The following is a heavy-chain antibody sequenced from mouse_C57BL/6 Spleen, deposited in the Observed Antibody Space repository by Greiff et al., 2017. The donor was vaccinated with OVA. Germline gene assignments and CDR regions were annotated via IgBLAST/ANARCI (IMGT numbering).Heavy chain of an antibody. D-gene: IGHD1-1*01. Sequence: EVKLQESGGGLVQPGGSMKLSCAASGFTFSDAWMDWVRQSPEKGLELVAEIRNKANNHATYYAESVKGRFTISRDDSKSSVYLQMNSLRAEDTGIYYCTGSSLYYAMDYWGQGTSVTVSS. CDR2: IRNKANNHAT. V-gene: IGHV6-6*01. J-gene: IGHJ4*01. CDR3: TGSSLYYAMDY. CDR1: GFTFSDAW.